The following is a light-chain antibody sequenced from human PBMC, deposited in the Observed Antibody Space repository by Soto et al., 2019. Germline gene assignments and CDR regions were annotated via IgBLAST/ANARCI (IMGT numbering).Light chain of an antibody. V-gene: IGLV2-8*01. CDR1: SSEVGGYNY. Sequence: QSALTQPPSAYGTPGQSLTISCTGTSSEVGGYNYVSWYQQHPGKAPKVIIYEVSKRPSGVPDRFSGSKSGSTASLTVSGLQAEDEADYYCSSYAVTNIFVFGTGTKVTGL. CDR3: SSYAVTNIFV. J-gene: IGLJ1*01. CDR2: EVS.